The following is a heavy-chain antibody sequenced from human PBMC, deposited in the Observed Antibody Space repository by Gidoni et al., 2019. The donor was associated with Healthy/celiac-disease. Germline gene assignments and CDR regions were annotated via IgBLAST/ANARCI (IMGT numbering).Heavy chain of an antibody. CDR2: ISGSGGST. J-gene: IGHJ3*02. V-gene: IGHV3-23*01. CDR3: AKVTGAYCGGDCYQDAFDI. CDR1: GFTFSSYA. Sequence: EVQLLESGGGLVQPGGSLRLSCAASGFTFSSYAMSWVRQAPGKGLEWVSAISGSGGSTYYADSVKGRFTISRDNSKNTLYLQMNSLRAEDTAVYYCAKVTGAYCGGDCYQDAFDIWGQGTMVTASS. D-gene: IGHD2-21*02.